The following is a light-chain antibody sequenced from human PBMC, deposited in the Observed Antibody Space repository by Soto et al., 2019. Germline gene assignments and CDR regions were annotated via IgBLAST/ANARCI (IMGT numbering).Light chain of an antibody. CDR1: SSDVGDYNY. Sequence: QLVLTQPASVSGSPGQSITISCTGTSSDVGDYNYVSWYQQHPGKAPKVMIYEVTNRPSGVSDRFSGSKSGNTASLTISGLQAEDEAHYYCSLYTTSSTWVFGGGTKLTVL. J-gene: IGLJ3*02. CDR2: EVT. V-gene: IGLV2-14*01. CDR3: SLYTTSSTWV.